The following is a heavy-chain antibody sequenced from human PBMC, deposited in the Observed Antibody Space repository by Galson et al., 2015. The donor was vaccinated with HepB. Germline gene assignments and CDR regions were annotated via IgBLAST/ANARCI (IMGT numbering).Heavy chain of an antibody. CDR3: AKGLLLGLLGAAAGPFDY. CDR1: GFTFSNYG. D-gene: IGHD6-13*01. V-gene: IGHV3-30*18. CDR2: ISYDGSKK. Sequence: SLRLSCAASGFTFSNYGMHWVRQAPGKGLEWVAIISYDGSKKYYADSVKGRFTISRDNSNNTLYLQMNSLRAEDTAVYYCAKGLLLGLLGAAAGPFDYWGQGTLVPVSS. J-gene: IGHJ4*02.